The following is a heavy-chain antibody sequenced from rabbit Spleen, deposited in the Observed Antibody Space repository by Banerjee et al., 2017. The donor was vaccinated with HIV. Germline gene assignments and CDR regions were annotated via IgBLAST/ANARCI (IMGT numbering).Heavy chain of an antibody. J-gene: IGHJ4*01. CDR3: ARETSSGWGIVSFYFSL. CDR2: IDSGTSGDT. Sequence: QSLEESGGDLVKPGASLTLTCTASGFSFSSRFYMCWVRQAPGKGLEWIACIDSGTSGDTSYANWAKGRFTISKTSSTTVTLQMTSLTAADTATYFCARETSSGWGIVSFYFSLWGPGTLVTV. D-gene: IGHD4-1*01. V-gene: IGHV1S40*01. CDR1: GFSFSSRFY.